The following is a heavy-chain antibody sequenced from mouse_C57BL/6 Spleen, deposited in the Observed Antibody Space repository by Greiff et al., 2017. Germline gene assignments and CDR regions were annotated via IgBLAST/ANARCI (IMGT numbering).Heavy chain of an antibody. J-gene: IGHJ2*01. CDR1: GYTFTDYE. CDR3: TGDYYGSSYGYDFDY. Sequence: QVQLQQSGAELVRPGASVTLSCKASGYTFTDYEMHWVKQTPVHGLEWIGAIDPETGGTAYNQKFKGKAILTADKSSSTAYMKLRSLTSEDSAVYYCTGDYYGSSYGYDFDYWGQGTTLTVSS. CDR2: IDPETGGT. D-gene: IGHD1-1*01. V-gene: IGHV1-15*01.